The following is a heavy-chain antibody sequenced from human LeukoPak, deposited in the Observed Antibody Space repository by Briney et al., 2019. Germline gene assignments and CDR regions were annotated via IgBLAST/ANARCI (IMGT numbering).Heavy chain of an antibody. CDR2: ISAYNGNT. D-gene: IGHD3-10*01. J-gene: IGHJ6*02. V-gene: IGHV1-18*01. Sequence: ASVKVSCKASGYTFTSYGISWVRQAPGQGLEWMGWISAYNGNTNYAQKLQGRVTMTTDTSTSTAYMELRGLRSDDTAVYYCARDYYGSGWAYYGMDVWGQGTTVTVSS. CDR3: ARDYYGSGWAYYGMDV. CDR1: GYTFTSYG.